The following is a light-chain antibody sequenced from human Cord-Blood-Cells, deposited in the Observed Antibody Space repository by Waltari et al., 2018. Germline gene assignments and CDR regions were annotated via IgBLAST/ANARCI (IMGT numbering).Light chain of an antibody. Sequence: DIQMTQSPSTLSASVGDRVTITCRASQSISSWLAWYQQKQGKAPKLLIYDAYSLESGVPSRFSGSVSVSEFTLTISSLQPDDFATYYCQQYNSYWTFCQGTKLEIK. CDR1: QSISSW. J-gene: IGKJ1*01. CDR2: DAY. V-gene: IGKV1-5*01. CDR3: QQYNSYWT.